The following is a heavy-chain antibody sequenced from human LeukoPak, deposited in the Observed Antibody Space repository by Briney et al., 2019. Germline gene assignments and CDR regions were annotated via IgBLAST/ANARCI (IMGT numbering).Heavy chain of an antibody. CDR2: INHDGSEK. CDR3: ARWGLVAAAGTDY. V-gene: IGHV3-7*02. CDR1: GFTLSSHW. D-gene: IGHD6-13*01. Sequence: GGSLRLSCVVSGFTLSSHWMTWVRQAPGKGLEWVANINHDGSEKYSVDSVRGRFTISRDNAKNTLYLQMNSLRAEDTAVYYCARWGLVAAAGTDYWGQGTLVAVSS. J-gene: IGHJ4*02.